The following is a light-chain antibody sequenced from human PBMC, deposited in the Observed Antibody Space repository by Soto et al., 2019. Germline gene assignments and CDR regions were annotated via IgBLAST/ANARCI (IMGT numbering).Light chain of an antibody. V-gene: IGKV1-39*01. CDR1: QSISSN. Sequence: DIQMTQSPSSLAASVGDRVTISCRASQSISSNLNWYQQKPGKAPKHLIYVASSLQSGVPSRFSGSGSGTDFTFTISSLQPEDFATYYCQQSYSSPWTFGQGTNVEIK. CDR2: VAS. J-gene: IGKJ1*01. CDR3: QQSYSSPWT.